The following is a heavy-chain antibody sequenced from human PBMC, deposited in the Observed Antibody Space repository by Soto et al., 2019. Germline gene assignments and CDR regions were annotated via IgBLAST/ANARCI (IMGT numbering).Heavy chain of an antibody. CDR1: GFTVSSNY. CDR2: IYSGGST. V-gene: IGHV3-53*01. J-gene: IGHJ4*02. CDR3: AREAYYYGSGSYYTDY. D-gene: IGHD3-10*01. Sequence: LRLSCAASGFTVSSNYMSWVRQAPGKGLEWVSVIYSGGSTYYADSVKGRFTISRDNSKNTLYLQMNSLRAEDTAVYYCAREAYYYGSGSYYTDYWGQGTLVTVSS.